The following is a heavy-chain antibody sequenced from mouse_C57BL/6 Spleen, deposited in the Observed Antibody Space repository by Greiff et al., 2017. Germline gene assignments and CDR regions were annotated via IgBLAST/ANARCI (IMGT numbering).Heavy chain of an antibody. CDR1: GYAFTNYL. Sequence: QVPLQQSGAGLVRPGPSVRVSCKASGYAFTNYLIEWVQQRPRQGLELIGVINPGCGGTNYNDTFTGTPTMTADKSSSTAYMQLSSRTSEDSAVYYCARRGFDYWGQGTTLTVSS. CDR3: ARRGFDY. V-gene: IGHV1-54*01. CDR2: INPGCGGT. J-gene: IGHJ2*01.